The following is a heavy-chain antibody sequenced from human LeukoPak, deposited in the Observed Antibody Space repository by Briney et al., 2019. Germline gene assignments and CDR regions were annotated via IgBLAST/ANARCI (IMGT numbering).Heavy chain of an antibody. V-gene: IGHV4-34*01. CDR3: ARRGDGYNFSPVAFDI. Sequence: SETLSLTCAVYGGSFSGYYWSWIRQPPGKGLEWIGEINHSGSTNYNPSLKSRVTISVDTSKNQFSLKLSSVTAADTAVYYCARRGDGYNFSPVAFDIWGQGTMVTVSS. CDR1: GGSFSGYY. CDR2: INHSGST. D-gene: IGHD5-24*01. J-gene: IGHJ3*02.